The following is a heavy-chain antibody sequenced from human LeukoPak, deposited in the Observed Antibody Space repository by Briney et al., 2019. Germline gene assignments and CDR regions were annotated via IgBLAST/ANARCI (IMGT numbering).Heavy chain of an antibody. V-gene: IGHV3-30*02. J-gene: IGHJ4*02. Sequence: GGSLRLSCAASGISFRSYGMHWVRQAPGKGLEWVTFIWYDASNKYYADSVKGRVTVSRGNSKSTLYLQMNSLRAEDTAVYYCAKSSYYDSSGYYREYYFDYWGQGTLVTVSS. D-gene: IGHD3-22*01. CDR2: IWYDASNK. CDR3: AKSSYYDSSGYYREYYFDY. CDR1: GISFRSYG.